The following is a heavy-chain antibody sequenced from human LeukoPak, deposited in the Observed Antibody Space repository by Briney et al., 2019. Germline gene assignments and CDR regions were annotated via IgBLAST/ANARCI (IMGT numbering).Heavy chain of an antibody. D-gene: IGHD6-13*01. CDR2: IYPGDSDT. V-gene: IGHV5-51*01. CDR1: GYSFISYW. CDR3: ARSYSSSWYDWTL. Sequence: KPGESLKISCKGSGYSFISYWIAWVRQMPGKGLEWMGIIYPGDSDTRYSPSFQGQVTISADKSISTAYLQWSVLKASDTAVYYCARSYSSSWYDWTLWGQGTLVTVSS. J-gene: IGHJ4*02.